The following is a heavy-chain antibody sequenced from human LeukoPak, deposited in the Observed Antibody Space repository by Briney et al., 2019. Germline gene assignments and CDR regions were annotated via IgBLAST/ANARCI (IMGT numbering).Heavy chain of an antibody. CDR1: GYSFTSYW. CDR3: ARHDSGELCNLNL. J-gene: IGHJ2*01. CDR2: IYPGDSDT. D-gene: IGHD4-17*01. V-gene: IGHV5-51*01. Sequence: GESLKISCKGSGYSFTSYWIGWVRQMPGKGLEWMGIIYPGDSDTRYSPSFQGQVTISADKSISTAYLHSSSLKASNTAISSSARHDSGELCNLNLWGRGTLVTVSS.